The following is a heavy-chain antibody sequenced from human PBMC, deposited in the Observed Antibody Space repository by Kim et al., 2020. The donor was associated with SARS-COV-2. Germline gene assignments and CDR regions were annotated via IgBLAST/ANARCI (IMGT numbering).Heavy chain of an antibody. V-gene: IGHV3-15*05. CDR3: ATEEDLRYSDWSALDI. J-gene: IGHJ3*02. D-gene: IGHD3-9*01. CDR2: IKNNADGGTI. Sequence: GGSLRLSCVTSGITFRLAWMTWVRQAPGKGREWVGRIKNNADGGTIDYAAPVNGRFTISRDDSQNSVYLQMNSLKTEDTGMYYCATEEDLRYSDWSALDIWGQGTMVTVSS. CDR1: GITFRLAW.